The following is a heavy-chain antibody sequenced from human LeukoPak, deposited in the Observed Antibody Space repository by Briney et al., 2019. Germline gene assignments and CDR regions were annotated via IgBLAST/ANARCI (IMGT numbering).Heavy chain of an antibody. CDR3: ARPGGGWQLDY. CDR1: GGPINTDY. V-gene: IGHV4-59*01. J-gene: IGHJ4*02. CDR2: IYYTGRT. D-gene: IGHD6-19*01. Sequence: SETLSLTCTVSGGPINTDYWNWIRQPPGKGLEWIGYIYYTGRTNYNPSFKSRLTISIDTSKSQFSLTLTSVTAADTAMYYCARPGGGWQLDYWGQGTLVTVSS.